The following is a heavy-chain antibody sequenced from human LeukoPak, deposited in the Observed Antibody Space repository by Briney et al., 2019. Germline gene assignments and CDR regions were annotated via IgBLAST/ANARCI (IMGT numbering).Heavy chain of an antibody. CDR3: AREDYDYVWGSYRTHSHFDY. CDR1: GGSISSGGYY. D-gene: IGHD3-16*02. V-gene: IGHV4-61*02. CDR2: IYTSGST. Sequence: SETLSLTCTVSGGSISSGGYYWSWIRQHPGKGLEWIGRIYTSGSTNYNPSLKSRVTMSVDTSKNQFSLKLSSVTAADTAVYYCAREDYDYVWGSYRTHSHFDYWGQGTLVTVSS. J-gene: IGHJ4*02.